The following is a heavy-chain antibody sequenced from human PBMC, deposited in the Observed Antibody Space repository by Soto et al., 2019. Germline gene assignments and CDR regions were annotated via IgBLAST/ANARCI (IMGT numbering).Heavy chain of an antibody. V-gene: IGHV1-18*01. Sequence: ASVKVSFKASGGTFSSYAISWVRQAPGQGLEWMGWISAYNGNTNYAQKLQGRVTMTTDTSTSTAYMELRSLRSDDTAVYYCARGIAAAGTTAFDAFDIWGQGTMVTVSS. D-gene: IGHD6-13*01. J-gene: IGHJ3*02. CDR2: ISAYNGNT. CDR1: GGTFSSYA. CDR3: ARGIAAAGTTAFDAFDI.